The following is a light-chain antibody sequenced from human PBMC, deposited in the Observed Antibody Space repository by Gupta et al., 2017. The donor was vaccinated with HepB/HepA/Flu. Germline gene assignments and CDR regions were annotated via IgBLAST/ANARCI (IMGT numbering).Light chain of an antibody. CDR2: DVS. J-gene: IGLJ1*01. CDR1: SSDVGGYNY. Sequence: QSALTQPASVSGSPGQSITISCTGTSSDVGGYNYVSWYQQHPGKAPKLMIYDVSNRPSGVSNRFSGSKSGSTASLTISGLQAEDEADYYCISYTSSRLYVFGTGTKVTVL. V-gene: IGLV2-14*01. CDR3: ISYTSSRLYV.